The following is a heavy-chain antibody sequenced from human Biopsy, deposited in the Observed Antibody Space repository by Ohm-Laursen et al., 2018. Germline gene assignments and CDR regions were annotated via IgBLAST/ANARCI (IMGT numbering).Heavy chain of an antibody. Sequence: SDTLSLTCTVSGDSVTKYYWSWIRQPPGKGLEWIGHIYYSVMTNYNPSLQSRVSISVDTSRNQVSLKLSSVTAADTAVYYCARLPHGDLRYNFDYWGQGTLVTVSS. CDR3: ARLPHGDLRYNFDY. CDR1: GDSVTKYY. V-gene: IGHV4-59*08. CDR2: IYYSVMT. J-gene: IGHJ4*02. D-gene: IGHD2-21*02.